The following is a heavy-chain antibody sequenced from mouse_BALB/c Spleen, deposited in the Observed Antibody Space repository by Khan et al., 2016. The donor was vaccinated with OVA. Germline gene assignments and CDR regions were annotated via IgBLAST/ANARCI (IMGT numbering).Heavy chain of an antibody. J-gene: IGHJ4*01. Sequence: EVQLQESGPDLVKPSQSLSLTCTVTGYSITSGYSWHWIRQFPGNKLEWMGYIYHSGSINYNPSLKSRFFITRDTSKNLFFLKLTYVTTEDTARYCCARDGNFMDYWGQGTSVTVSS. CDR2: IYHSGSI. CDR3: ARDGNFMDY. D-gene: IGHD2-1*01. V-gene: IGHV3-1*02. CDR1: GYSITSGYS.